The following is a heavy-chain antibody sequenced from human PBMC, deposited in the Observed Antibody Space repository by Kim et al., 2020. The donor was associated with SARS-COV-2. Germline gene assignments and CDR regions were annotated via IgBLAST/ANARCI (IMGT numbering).Heavy chain of an antibody. CDR2: IKSKTDGGTT. CDR3: TTDTNYASFDP. Sequence: GGSLRLFCAASGFTFSNAWMSWVRQAPGKGLEWVGRIKSKTDGGTTDYAAPVKGRFTISRDDSKNTLYLQMNSLKTEDTAVYYCTTDTNYASFDPWGQGTLVTVSS. D-gene: IGHD2-2*01. J-gene: IGHJ5*02. V-gene: IGHV3-15*01. CDR1: GFTFSNAW.